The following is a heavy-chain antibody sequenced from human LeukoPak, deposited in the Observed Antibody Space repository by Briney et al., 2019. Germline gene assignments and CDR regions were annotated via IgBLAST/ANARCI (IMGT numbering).Heavy chain of an antibody. CDR2: IDYSGAYT. Sequence: GGSLRLSCAASGFIFSNYAMSWVRQAPGKGLEWVSTIDYSGAYTYYADSVKGRFTISRDNSKNTLYLQMNSLRAEDTAVYYCARDVRRDIVVVPAAAHYGMDVWGQGTTVTVSS. D-gene: IGHD2-2*01. V-gene: IGHV3-23*01. CDR1: GFIFSNYA. J-gene: IGHJ6*02. CDR3: ARDVRRDIVVVPAAAHYGMDV.